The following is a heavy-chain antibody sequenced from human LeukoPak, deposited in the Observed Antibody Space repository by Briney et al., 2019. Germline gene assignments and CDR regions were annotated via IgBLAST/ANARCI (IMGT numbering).Heavy chain of an antibody. CDR2: INHSGST. D-gene: IGHD2-15*01. CDR1: GGSFSGSY. CDR3: ARNTCSGGSCYQDY. J-gene: IGHJ4*02. V-gene: IGHV4-34*01. Sequence: PSETLSLTCAVYGGSFSGSYWSWIRQPPGKGLEWIGEINHSGSTNYNPSLKSRVTISVDTSKNQFSLKLSSVTAADTAVYYCARNTCSGGSCYQDYWGQGTLVTVSS.